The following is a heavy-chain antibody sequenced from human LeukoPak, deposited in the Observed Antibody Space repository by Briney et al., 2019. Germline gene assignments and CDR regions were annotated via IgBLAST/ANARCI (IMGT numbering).Heavy chain of an antibody. CDR3: AKDGVDDDYGDFDY. J-gene: IGHJ4*02. V-gene: IGHV3-23*01. CDR2: ISGRGGST. CDR1: GFTFSSYA. D-gene: IGHD4-17*01. Sequence: HSGGSLRLSCAAFGFTFSSYAMSWVRQAPGKGLEWVSTISGRGGSTYYADSMKGRFTISRDNSKNTLYLQMNSLKIDDTAEYFCAKDGVDDDYGDFDYWGQGTLVTVSS.